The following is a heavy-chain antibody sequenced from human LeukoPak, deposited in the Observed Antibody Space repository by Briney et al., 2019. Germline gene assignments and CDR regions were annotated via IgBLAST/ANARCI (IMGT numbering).Heavy chain of an antibody. CDR1: GYSISSGYY. D-gene: IGHD6-13*01. V-gene: IGHV4-38-2*02. CDR2: IYYSGST. J-gene: IGHJ5*02. Sequence: SETLSLTCTVSGYSISSGYYWGWIRQPPGKGLEWIGSIYYSGSTYYNPSLKSRVIISVDTSKNQFSLKLNSVTAADTAVYYCAREIAAAWAGLVWFDPWGQGTLVTVSS. CDR3: AREIAAAWAGLVWFDP.